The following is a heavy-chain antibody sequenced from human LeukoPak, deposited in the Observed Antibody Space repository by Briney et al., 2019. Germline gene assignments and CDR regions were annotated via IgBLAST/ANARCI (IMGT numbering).Heavy chain of an antibody. V-gene: IGHV3-23*01. CDR2: IYPSGDST. D-gene: IGHD6-19*01. CDR1: GFTFSTYS. Sequence: GGSLRLSCAASGFTFSTYSMTWVRQGPGKGXXXXXSIYPSGDSTFYADSVKGRFTISRDNSKNTLYLQMSGLRTEDTAIYYCAKDVVPDSGWDLDYWGQGTLVTVSS. J-gene: IGHJ4*02. CDR3: AKDVVPDSGWDLDY.